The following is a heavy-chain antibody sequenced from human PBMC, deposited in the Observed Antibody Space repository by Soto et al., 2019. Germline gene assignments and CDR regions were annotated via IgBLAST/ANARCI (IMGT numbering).Heavy chain of an antibody. CDR2: TYYRSKWYN. D-gene: IGHD6-13*01. CDR3: ARDNIAAAPTFFDY. Sequence: SQTLSLTCAISGDRVSRNSAACNWIRQSPSRGLEWLGRTYYRSKWYNDYAVSVKSRITINPDTSKNQFSLQLNSVTPEDTAVYYCARDNIAAAPTFFDYWGQGTLVTVSS. CDR1: GDRVSRNSAA. J-gene: IGHJ4*02. V-gene: IGHV6-1*01.